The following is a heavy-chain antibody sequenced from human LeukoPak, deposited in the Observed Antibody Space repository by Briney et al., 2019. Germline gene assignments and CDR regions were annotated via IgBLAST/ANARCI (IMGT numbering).Heavy chain of an antibody. D-gene: IGHD3-3*01. J-gene: IGHJ4*02. V-gene: IGHV1-46*01. CDR2: INPSGGST. CDR3: ARGPIGYYDFWSGYPDY. Sequence: ASVKVSCKASGYTFTSYYMHWVRRAPGQGLEWMGIINPSGGSTSYAQKFQGRVTMTRDTSTSTVYMELSSLRSEDTAVYYCARGPIGYYDFWSGYPDYWGQGTLVTVSS. CDR1: GYTFTSYY.